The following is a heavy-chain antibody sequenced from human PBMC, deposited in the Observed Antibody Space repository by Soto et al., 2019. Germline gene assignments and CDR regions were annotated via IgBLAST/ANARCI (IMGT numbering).Heavy chain of an antibody. Sequence: QVQLVQSGAEVKKPGASVKVSCKASGYTFTSYAMHWVRQAPGQRLEWMGWINAGNGNTKYSQKFQGRVTITRDTSASTAYMELSSLRSEDTAEYYCARVGEVQDYGGDFDYWGQGTLVTVSS. J-gene: IGHJ4*02. V-gene: IGHV1-3*01. CDR3: ARVGEVQDYGGDFDY. D-gene: IGHD4-17*01. CDR1: GYTFTSYA. CDR2: INAGNGNT.